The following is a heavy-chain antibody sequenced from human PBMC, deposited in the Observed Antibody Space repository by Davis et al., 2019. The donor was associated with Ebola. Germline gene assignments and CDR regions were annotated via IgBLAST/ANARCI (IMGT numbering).Heavy chain of an antibody. V-gene: IGHV3-21*04. CDR2: ISSSSSYI. CDR3: AKDMVTAYYYDSSGYSVYGSAFDY. Sequence: PGGSLRLSCAASGFTFSSYSMNWVRQAPGKGREWVASISSSSSYIYYADSVKGRFTISRDNAKNSLYLQMNSLRAEDTALYYCAKDMVTAYYYDSSGYSVYGSAFDYWGHGTLVTVSS. CDR1: GFTFSSYS. D-gene: IGHD3-22*01. J-gene: IGHJ4*01.